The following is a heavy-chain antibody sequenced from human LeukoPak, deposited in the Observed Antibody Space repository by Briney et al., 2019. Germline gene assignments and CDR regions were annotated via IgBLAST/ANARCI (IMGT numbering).Heavy chain of an antibody. V-gene: IGHV3-30*02. CDR3: ARDGIDSSSGISYYYYMAV. CDR1: GFTFSSYG. CDR2: IRYDGSNK. Sequence: GGSLRLSCAASGFTFSSYGMYWVRQAPGKGLEWVAFIRYDGSNKYYADSVKGRFTVSRDNSKNTLYLQMNSLRAEDTAVYYCARDGIDSSSGISYYYYMAVWGKGTTVTISS. D-gene: IGHD3-22*01. J-gene: IGHJ6*03.